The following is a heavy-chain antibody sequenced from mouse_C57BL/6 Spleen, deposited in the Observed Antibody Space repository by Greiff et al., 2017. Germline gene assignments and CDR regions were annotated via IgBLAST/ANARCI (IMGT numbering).Heavy chain of an antibody. D-gene: IGHD2-5*01. Sequence: QVQLQQPGAELVRPGSSVKLSCKASGYTFTSYWMHWVKQRPIQGLEWIGNIDPSDSETHYNQKFKDKATLTVDKSSSTAYMQLSSLTSEDSAVYYCARWSYYSNSGFDYWGQGTTLTVSS. CDR3: ARWSYYSNSGFDY. V-gene: IGHV1-52*01. CDR1: GYTFTSYW. J-gene: IGHJ2*01. CDR2: IDPSDSET.